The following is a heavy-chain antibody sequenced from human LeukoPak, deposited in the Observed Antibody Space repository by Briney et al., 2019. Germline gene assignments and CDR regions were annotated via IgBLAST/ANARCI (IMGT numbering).Heavy chain of an antibody. D-gene: IGHD3-22*01. CDR3: ARATWLPVGLYYYDSSGYYYYFDY. V-gene: IGHV4-59*01. J-gene: IGHJ4*02. CDR1: GGSFSGYY. CDR2: IYYSGST. Sequence: SETLSLTCAVYGGSFSGYYWSWIRQPPGKGLEWIGYIYYSGSTNYNPSLKSRVTISVDTSKNQFSLKLSSVTAADTAVYYCARATWLPVGLYYYDSSGYYYYFDYWGQGTLVTVSS.